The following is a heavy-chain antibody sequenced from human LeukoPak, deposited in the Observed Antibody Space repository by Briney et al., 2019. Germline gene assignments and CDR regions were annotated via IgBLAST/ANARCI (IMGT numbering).Heavy chain of an antibody. D-gene: IGHD1-26*01. CDR3: ARWAGDGSGSLDY. CDR2: ISSSGSTI. V-gene: IGHV3-48*04. CDR1: GFTFSSYA. J-gene: IGHJ4*02. Sequence: GGSLRLSCAASGFTFSSYAMSWVRQAPGKGLEWVSYISSSGSTIYYADSVKGRFTLSRDNGRNSLYLQMNSLRVEDTAVYYCARWAGDGSGSLDYWGQGSLVTVSS.